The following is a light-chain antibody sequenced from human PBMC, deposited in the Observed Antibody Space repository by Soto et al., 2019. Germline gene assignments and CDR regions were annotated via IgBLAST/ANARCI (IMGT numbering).Light chain of an antibody. CDR2: AAS. Sequence: DLQITQSPSSLSASVGNRVSITCRASQCISNYLAWYQQKPGKAPKVLIYAASTLQPGVPSRFSGSGSGTDFTLTINSLQPDDIATYYCQKYDSAPITFGQGTRLEIK. CDR3: QKYDSAPIT. V-gene: IGKV1-27*01. J-gene: IGKJ5*01. CDR1: QCISNY.